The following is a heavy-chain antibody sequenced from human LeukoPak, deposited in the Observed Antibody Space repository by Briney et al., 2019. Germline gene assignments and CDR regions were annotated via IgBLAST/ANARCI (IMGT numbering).Heavy chain of an antibody. CDR3: AKVDYWSPENYFGS. D-gene: IGHD1-1*01. V-gene: IGHV3-23*01. J-gene: IGHJ4*02. CDR1: GFPFCSYA. CDR2: ITDDEDT. Sequence: GGSLRLSCVACGFPFCSYAMTWGRQTPGQGLESVSVITDDEDTYYADSVKGRFTISRDNSQNTVFLQMNSLRVEDTAVYYCAKVDYWSPENYFGSWGQGTLVTVSS.